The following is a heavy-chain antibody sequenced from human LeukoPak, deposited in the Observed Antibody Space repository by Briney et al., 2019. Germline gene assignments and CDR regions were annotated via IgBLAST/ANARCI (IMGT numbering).Heavy chain of an antibody. CDR3: ATGPPPPHYYMDV. CDR2: FDPEDGET. Sequence: PRASVKVSCKVSGYTLTELSMHWVRQAPGKGREGMGGFDPEDGETIYAQKFQGRVTMTEDTSTDTAYMERSSLRSEDTAVYYCATGPPPPHYYMDVWGKGTTVTVSS. V-gene: IGHV1-24*01. CDR1: GYTLTELS. J-gene: IGHJ6*03.